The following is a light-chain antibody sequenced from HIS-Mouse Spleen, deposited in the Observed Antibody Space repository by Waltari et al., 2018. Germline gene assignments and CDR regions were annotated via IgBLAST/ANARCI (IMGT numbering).Light chain of an antibody. CDR1: QSISSW. CDR2: KAS. J-gene: IGKJ2*01. CDR3: QQYNSYPYT. Sequence: DSQMTQSPSTLSASVGDRITITCRASQSISSWLAWYQQKPGKAPKLLIYKASSLASGVPSRFSGSGSGTEFTLTISSLQPDDFATYYCQQYNSYPYTFGQGTKLEIK. V-gene: IGKV1-5*03.